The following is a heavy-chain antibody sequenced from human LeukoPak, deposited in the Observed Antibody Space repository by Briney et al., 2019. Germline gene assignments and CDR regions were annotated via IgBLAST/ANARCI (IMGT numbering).Heavy chain of an antibody. V-gene: IGHV1-69*06. CDR1: GGTFSSYA. Sequence: ASVKVSCKASGGTFSSYAISWVRQAPGQGLEWMGGIIPIFGTANYAQKFQGRVTITADKSTSTAYMELSSLRSEDTAVYYCARDIRYYDSSGAPWSNWFDPWGQGTLVTVSS. D-gene: IGHD3-22*01. CDR2: IIPIFGTA. CDR3: ARDIRYYDSSGAPWSNWFDP. J-gene: IGHJ5*02.